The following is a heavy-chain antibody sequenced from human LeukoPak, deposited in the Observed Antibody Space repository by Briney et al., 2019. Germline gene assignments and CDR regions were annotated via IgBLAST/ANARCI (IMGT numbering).Heavy chain of an antibody. J-gene: IGHJ4*02. CDR2: IYYSGST. D-gene: IGHD3-3*01. V-gene: IGHV4-59*01. CDR3: ARLTRRSGNYFDY. CDR1: GGSISSYY. Sequence: PSETLSLTCTVSGGSISSYYWSWIRQPPGKGLEWIGYIYYSGSTNYNPSLQSRVTISVDTSKSQFSLELSSVTAADTAVYYCARLTRRSGNYFDYWGQGTLVTVSS.